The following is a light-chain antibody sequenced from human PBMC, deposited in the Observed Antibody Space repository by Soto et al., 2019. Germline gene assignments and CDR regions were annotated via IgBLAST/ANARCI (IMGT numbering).Light chain of an antibody. CDR1: QSVSSN. CDR2: GAS. V-gene: IGKV3-15*01. Sequence: EIVMTQSPATLSVSPGERATLSCRASQSVSSNLAWYQQKPGQAPRLLIYGASTRATGIPARFSGSGSGTEFTLTISSRQSEDFAVYYCQQYRGTFGQGTKVDIK. CDR3: QQYRGT. J-gene: IGKJ1*01.